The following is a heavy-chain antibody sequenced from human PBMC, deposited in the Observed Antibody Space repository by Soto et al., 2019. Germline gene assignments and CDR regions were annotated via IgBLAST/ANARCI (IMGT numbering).Heavy chain of an antibody. CDR3: AKDQAAAGTISRYFQH. J-gene: IGHJ1*01. CDR2: ISGSGGTT. Sequence: EVQLLESGGGLVQPEGSLRLSCAASGFSFSTYAMSWVRQAPGKGLEWVSGISGSGGTTYYADSVKGRFTISRDNSKNTLYQQVNSLRVEDTAVYYCAKDQAAAGTISRYFQHWGQGTLVTVSS. V-gene: IGHV3-23*01. CDR1: GFSFSTYA. D-gene: IGHD6-13*01.